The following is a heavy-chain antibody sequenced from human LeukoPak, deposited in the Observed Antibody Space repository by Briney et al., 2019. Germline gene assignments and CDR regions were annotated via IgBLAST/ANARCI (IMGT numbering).Heavy chain of an antibody. V-gene: IGHV3-21*01. CDR2: ISSSSSYI. Sequence: GGSLRLSCAASGFTFSSYSMNWVRQAPGKGLEWVSSISSSSSYIYYADSVKGRFTISRDNAKNSLYLQMNSLRAEDTAVYYCARGGREVRGEIDYWGQGTLVTVSS. J-gene: IGHJ4*02. D-gene: IGHD3-10*01. CDR1: GFTFSSYS. CDR3: ARGGREVRGEIDY.